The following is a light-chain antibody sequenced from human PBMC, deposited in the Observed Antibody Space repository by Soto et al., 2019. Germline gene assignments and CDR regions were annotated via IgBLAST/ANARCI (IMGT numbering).Light chain of an antibody. J-gene: IGKJ1*01. CDR3: QQYNSYSRT. V-gene: IGKV1-5*01. Sequence: DLQMTQSPSTLSASVGARVTITCRASQSISTWLAWYQQKPGKAPKLLIFDASTLEGGVPSRFSGSGSGTEFTLTISSLQPDDFATYYCQQYNSYSRTFGQGTKVEIK. CDR1: QSISTW. CDR2: DAS.